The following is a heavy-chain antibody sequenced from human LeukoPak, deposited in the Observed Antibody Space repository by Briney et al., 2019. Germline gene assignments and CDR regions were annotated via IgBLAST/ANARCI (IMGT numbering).Heavy chain of an antibody. V-gene: IGHV4-39*01. D-gene: IGHD6-25*01. J-gene: IGHJ4*02. CDR1: GGSISSSSYY. Sequence: SETLSLTCTVSGGSISSSSYYWGWIRQPPGKGLEWIGSIYYSGSTYYNPSLKSRVTISVDTSKNQFSLKLSSVTAADSAVYYCARQQRGGFDYWGQGTLVTVSS. CDR3: ARQQRGGFDY. CDR2: IYYSGST.